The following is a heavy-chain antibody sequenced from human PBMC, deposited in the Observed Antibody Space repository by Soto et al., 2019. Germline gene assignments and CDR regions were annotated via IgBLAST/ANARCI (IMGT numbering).Heavy chain of an antibody. CDR1: GLTFSNYA. Sequence: DVRLLESGGGLVKPGGSLRLSCATSGLTFSNYAMSWVRQAPGGGLEWVSSMSGSSSTTYYADSVKGRFTISRDRSKNTLYLQMSSLRAEDTALYYCAKNQERELPRVIDFWGQGTLVTVSS. D-gene: IGHD1-7*01. CDR2: MSGSSSTT. J-gene: IGHJ4*02. V-gene: IGHV3-23*01. CDR3: AKNQERELPRVIDF.